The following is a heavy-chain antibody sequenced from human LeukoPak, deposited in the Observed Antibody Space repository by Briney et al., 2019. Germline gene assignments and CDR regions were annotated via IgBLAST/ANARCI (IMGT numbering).Heavy chain of an antibody. CDR3: ARSINNWFDP. Sequence: PSETLSLTCTVSGGSISSSYYYWGWIRQSPGKGLEWIGSIHYSGNTYYNPSLKSRVTISVDTSKTQFSLKLSSVTPADTAVYYCARSINNWFDPWGQGTLVTVSS. J-gene: IGHJ5*02. CDR2: IHYSGNT. V-gene: IGHV4-39*01. CDR1: GGSISSSYYY. D-gene: IGHD6-6*01.